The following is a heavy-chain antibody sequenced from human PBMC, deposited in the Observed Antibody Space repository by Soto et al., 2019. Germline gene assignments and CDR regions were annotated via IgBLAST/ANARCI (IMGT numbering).Heavy chain of an antibody. D-gene: IGHD5-18*01. CDR1: GYTFTSYY. V-gene: IGHV1-46*03. Sequence: QVQLVQSGAEVKKPGASVKDSCKASGYTFTSYYMHWVRQAPGQGLEWMGIINPSGGSTSYAQKIQGRVTMTRDTSTSTVYMELSSLGSEDTAVYYCARVRHIQVWLRRDYYGMDVWGQGTTVTVSS. J-gene: IGHJ6*02. CDR2: INPSGGST. CDR3: ARVRHIQVWLRRDYYGMDV.